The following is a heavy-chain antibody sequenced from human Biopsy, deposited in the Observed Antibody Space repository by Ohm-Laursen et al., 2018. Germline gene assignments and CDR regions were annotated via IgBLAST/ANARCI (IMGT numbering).Heavy chain of an antibody. CDR2: INPGGNST. CDR3: VLASFDY. Sequence: ASVKVSCNVSRYTFTTYYIHWVRQAPGQGLEWMGIINPGGNSTAYTQNFQGRVTMTWDTSTTTVYMELSSLRSEDTAVYYCVLASFDYWGQGTLVTVSS. J-gene: IGHJ4*02. CDR1: RYTFTTYY. V-gene: IGHV1-46*01.